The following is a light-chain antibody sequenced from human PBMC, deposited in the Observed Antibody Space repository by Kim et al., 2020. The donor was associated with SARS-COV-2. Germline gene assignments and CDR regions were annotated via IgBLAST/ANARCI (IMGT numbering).Light chain of an antibody. V-gene: IGLV1-44*01. J-gene: IGLJ1*01. CDR1: NSNIGDNP. CDR2: SQN. CDR3: AAWDHSLNVYV. Sequence: QSVLIQPPSASGTPGQRLTISCSGTNSNIGDNPVNWYQQLPGTAPKLLLYSQNQRPSGVPDRFSGSKSGTSASLAIGGLQSEDEAEYYCAAWDHSLNVYVFGTGTQLTVL.